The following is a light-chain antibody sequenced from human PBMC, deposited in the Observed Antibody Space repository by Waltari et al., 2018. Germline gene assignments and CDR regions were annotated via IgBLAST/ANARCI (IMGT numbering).Light chain of an antibody. J-gene: IGKJ1*01. V-gene: IGKV3-20*01. CDR2: YAS. CDR3: QHYLRLPAT. Sequence: EIVLTQSPGTMSLSPGERATLSCRASQSVNRYLAWYQQKPGQAPRHLIYYASTRATCIPDRFSCSGSGTDFSLTISRLEPEDYAVYHCQHYLRLPATFGQGTKVEIK. CDR1: QSVNRY.